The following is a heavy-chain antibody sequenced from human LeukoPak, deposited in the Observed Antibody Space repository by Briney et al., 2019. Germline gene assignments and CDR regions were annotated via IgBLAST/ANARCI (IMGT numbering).Heavy chain of an antibody. CDR2: IRSKAYGGTT. CDR1: GFTFGDYA. D-gene: IGHD2-2*01. Sequence: GGSLRLSCTASGFTFGDYAMSWVRQAPGKGLEWVGFIRSKAYGGTTEYAASVKGRFTISRDDSKSIAYLQMNSLKTEDTAVYYCTRDLVSLFDIVVVPAAMIRVEFGYWGQGTLVTVSS. CDR3: TRDLVSLFDIVVVPAAMIRVEFGY. V-gene: IGHV3-49*04. J-gene: IGHJ4*02.